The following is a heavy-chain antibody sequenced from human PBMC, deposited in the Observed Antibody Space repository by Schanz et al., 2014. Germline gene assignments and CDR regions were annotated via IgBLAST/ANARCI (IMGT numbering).Heavy chain of an antibody. Sequence: QVQLVQSGAEVKKPGASVKVSCKASGYTTFTDYYIHWVRQAPGQGLEWMGRIVPLTDYAQRLQDRVTITADKTTGTAYLELRSLQSEDTAIYYCATGDASNWYYFDFWGQGTLVTVSS. J-gene: IGHJ4*02. CDR1: GYTTFTDYY. CDR2: IVPLT. CDR3: ATGDASNWYYFDF. V-gene: IGHV1-69*08. D-gene: IGHD6-13*01.